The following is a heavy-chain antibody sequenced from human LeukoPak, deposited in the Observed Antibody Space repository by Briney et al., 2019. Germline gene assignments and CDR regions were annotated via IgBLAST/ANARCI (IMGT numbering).Heavy chain of an antibody. J-gene: IGHJ6*03. CDR3: ARGLLVPAAKDWGAVAGAYYYYMDV. CDR1: GYTFTSYA. V-gene: IGHV7-4-1*02. Sequence: ASVKVSCKASGYTFTSYAMNWVRQAPGQGLEWMGWINTNTGNPTYAQGFTGRFVFSLDTSVSTAYLQISSLKAEDTAVYYCARGLLVPAAKDWGAVAGAYYYYMDVWGKGTTVTVSS. CDR2: INTNTGNP. D-gene: IGHD2-2*01.